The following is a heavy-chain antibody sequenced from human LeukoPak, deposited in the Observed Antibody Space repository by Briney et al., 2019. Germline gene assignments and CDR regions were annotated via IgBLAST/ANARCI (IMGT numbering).Heavy chain of an antibody. CDR2: IKQDGSEK. CDR3: ARGGMTTVNTYFDY. Sequence: PGGSLRLSCAASGFTFSSYWMSWVRQAPGKGLEWVANIKQDGSEKYYVDSVKGRFTISRDSAKNSLYLQMNSLRAEDTAVYYCARGGMTTVNTYFDYWGQGTLVTVSS. CDR1: GFTFSSYW. D-gene: IGHD4-11*01. V-gene: IGHV3-7*05. J-gene: IGHJ4*02.